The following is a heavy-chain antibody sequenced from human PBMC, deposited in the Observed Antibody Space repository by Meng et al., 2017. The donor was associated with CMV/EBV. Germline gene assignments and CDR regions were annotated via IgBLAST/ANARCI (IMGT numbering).Heavy chain of an antibody. D-gene: IGHD6-6*01. Sequence: GGSLRLSCAASGFTFSSYGMHWVRQAPGKGLEWVAVIWYDGSNKYYADSEKGRFTISRDNSKNTLYLQMNSLRAEDTAVYYCAKMLAARPSSYYYYGMDVWGQGTTVTVSS. J-gene: IGHJ6*02. CDR1: GFTFSSYG. V-gene: IGHV3-33*06. CDR3: AKMLAARPSSYYYYGMDV. CDR2: IWYDGSNK.